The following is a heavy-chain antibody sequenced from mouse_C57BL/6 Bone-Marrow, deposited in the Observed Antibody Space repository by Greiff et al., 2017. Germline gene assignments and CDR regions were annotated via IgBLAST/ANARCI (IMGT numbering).Heavy chain of an antibody. CDR1: GYTFTSYW. Sequence: QVQLQQPGAELVMPGASVKLSCKASGYTFTSYWMHWVKQRPGQGLEWIGEIDPSDSYTNYNQKFKGKSPLTVDKSSSTAYMQLSSLTSEDSAVYYCARERTAQAFAYWGQGTLVTVSA. CDR2: IDPSDSYT. J-gene: IGHJ3*01. D-gene: IGHD3-2*02. V-gene: IGHV1-69*01. CDR3: ARERTAQAFAY.